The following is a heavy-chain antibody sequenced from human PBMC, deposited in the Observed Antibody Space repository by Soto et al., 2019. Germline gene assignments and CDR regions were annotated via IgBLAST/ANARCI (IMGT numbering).Heavy chain of an antibody. D-gene: IGHD2-15*01. Sequence: ASVKVSCKVSGYTLTELSMHWVRQAPGKGLEWMGGFDPEDGETIYAQKFQGRVTMTEDTSTDTAYMELSSLRSEDTAVYYCATAEYCSGGSCYIGGWFDPWGQGTLVTVSS. CDR1: GYTLTELS. J-gene: IGHJ5*02. V-gene: IGHV1-24*01. CDR3: ATAEYCSGGSCYIGGWFDP. CDR2: FDPEDGET.